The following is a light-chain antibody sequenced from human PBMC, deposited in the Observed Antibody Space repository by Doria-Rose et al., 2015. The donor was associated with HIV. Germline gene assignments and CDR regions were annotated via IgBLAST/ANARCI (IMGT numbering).Light chain of an antibody. CDR3: QQYYDTSS. V-gene: IGKV4-1*01. CDR1: QSLLYTSKNY. Sequence: TQSPESLGMSLGERATLNCKSNQSLLYTSKNYLAWYQQKPGQPPKLLIYWVSTRQSGVPARFSGSGSGTDFTLTISSLEAEDVAVYYCQQYYDTSSFGPGTTADIK. CDR2: WVS. J-gene: IGKJ3*01.